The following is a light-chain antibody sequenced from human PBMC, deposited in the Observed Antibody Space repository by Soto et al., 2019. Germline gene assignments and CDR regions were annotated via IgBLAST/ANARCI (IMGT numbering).Light chain of an antibody. CDR1: QSVSSK. CDR3: QQYNNWPWT. V-gene: IGKV3-15*01. CDR2: IAS. J-gene: IGKJ1*01. Sequence: EIVMTQSPATLSVSPGERATISCRASQSVSSKLAWSQQKPGQAPRLLIYIASTRATGIPARFSGSGSGTEFTLTISSLQSEDFAVYYCQQYNNWPWTFGQGTKVEIK.